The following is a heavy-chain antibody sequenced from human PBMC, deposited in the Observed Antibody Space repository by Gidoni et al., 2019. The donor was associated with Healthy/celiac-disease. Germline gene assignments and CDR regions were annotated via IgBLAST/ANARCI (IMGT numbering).Heavy chain of an antibody. CDR1: GFTFSSYG. Sequence: QVQLVESGGGVVQPGRSLRLSCAASGFTFSSYGMHWVRQAPGKGLEWVAVISYDGSNKYYADSVKGRFTISRDNSKNTLYLQMNSLRAEDTAVYYCAKAQGSYGMDVWGQGTTVTVSS. V-gene: IGHV3-30*18. J-gene: IGHJ6*02. CDR2: ISYDGSNK. CDR3: AKAQGSYGMDV.